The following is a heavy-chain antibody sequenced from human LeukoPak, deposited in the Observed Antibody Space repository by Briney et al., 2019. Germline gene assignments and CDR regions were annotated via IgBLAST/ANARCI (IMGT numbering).Heavy chain of an antibody. J-gene: IGHJ4*02. CDR3: GGDGYDAAVDL. CDR1: GFTFTTYW. Sequence: GGSLRLSCAASGFTFTTYWMKWVRQAPGQGLELVANINPDGSVTNYAHTVKGRFTISRDTTKNLLYLKMNSLGGEDAAVYYRGGDGYDAAVDLWGQGTLVTVS. V-gene: IGHV3-7*01. D-gene: IGHD6-13*01. CDR2: INPDGSVT.